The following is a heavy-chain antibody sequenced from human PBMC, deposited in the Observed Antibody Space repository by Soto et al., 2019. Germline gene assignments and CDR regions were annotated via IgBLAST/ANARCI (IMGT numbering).Heavy chain of an antibody. CDR3: ARAIVVVQAAIKWFDP. Sequence: KTSETLSLTCTVSGGPISSGGYYWSWIRQHPGKGLEWIGYIYYSGSTYYNPSLKSRVTISVDTSKNQFSLKLSSVTAADTAVYYCARAIVVVQAAIKWFDPWGQGTLVTVSS. D-gene: IGHD2-2*02. CDR1: GGPISSGGYY. V-gene: IGHV4-31*03. CDR2: IYYSGST. J-gene: IGHJ5*02.